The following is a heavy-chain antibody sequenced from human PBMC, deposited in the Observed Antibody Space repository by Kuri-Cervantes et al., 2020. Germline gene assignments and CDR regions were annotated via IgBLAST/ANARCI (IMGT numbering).Heavy chain of an antibody. D-gene: IGHD3-3*01. Sequence: ASVKVSCKASGYTFTNYYIHWVRQAPGQGLEWMGIINPSGGSTSYAQKFQGRVTMTRDTSINTAYMEVSSLRTEDTAVYFCTRVLIRFGRGSWPDIWGQGTLVTDSS. CDR1: GYTFTNYY. J-gene: IGHJ4*02. CDR3: TRVLIRFGRGSWPDI. CDR2: INPSGGST. V-gene: IGHV1-46*01.